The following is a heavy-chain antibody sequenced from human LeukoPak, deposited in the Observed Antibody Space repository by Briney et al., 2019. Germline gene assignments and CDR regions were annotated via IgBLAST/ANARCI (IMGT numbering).Heavy chain of an antibody. CDR1: GFTFSSYA. Sequence: PGGSLRLSCAAAGFTFSSYAVSWDRHAPGKGLEWVSAISDSGGSTYYADSVKGRFTISRDNSKNTLYLQMNSLRAEDTAVYYCAKDTSIFGVDGGFAVHWGQGTVVTVSS. CDR2: ISDSGGST. V-gene: IGHV3-23*01. D-gene: IGHD3-3*01. J-gene: IGHJ4*02. CDR3: AKDTSIFGVDGGFAVH.